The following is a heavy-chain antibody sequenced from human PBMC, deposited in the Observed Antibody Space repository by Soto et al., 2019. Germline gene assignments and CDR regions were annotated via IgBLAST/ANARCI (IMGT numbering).Heavy chain of an antibody. V-gene: IGHV3-21*01. CDR1: GFTFANFG. CDR3: ARSGDGDAFDI. J-gene: IGHJ3*02. D-gene: IGHD4-17*01. CDR2: ISSSSSYI. Sequence: GGSLRLSCGTSGFTFANFGMNWVRQAPGKGLEWVSSISSSSSYIYYADSVKGRFTISRDNAKNSLYLQMNSLRAEDTAVYYCARSGDGDAFDIWGQGTMVTVSS.